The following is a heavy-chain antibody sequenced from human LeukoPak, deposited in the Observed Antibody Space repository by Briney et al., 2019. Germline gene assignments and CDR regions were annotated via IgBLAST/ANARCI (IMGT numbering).Heavy chain of an antibody. Sequence: ASVKVSCKASGYDFTKYAVQWVRQAPGQRLEWMGWIDAGNGRTKYSQDFQGRVTITRDTSASIAYMELSSLRSDDTAVYYCANGEVYFDYWGQGTLVTVSS. J-gene: IGHJ4*02. CDR2: IDAGNGRT. D-gene: IGHD4-17*01. CDR1: GYDFTKYA. V-gene: IGHV1-3*01. CDR3: ANGEVYFDY.